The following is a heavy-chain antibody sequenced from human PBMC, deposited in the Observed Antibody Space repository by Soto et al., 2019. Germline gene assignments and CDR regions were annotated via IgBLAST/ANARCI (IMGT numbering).Heavy chain of an antibody. D-gene: IGHD6-13*01. CDR3: AKDTYSSSWLYFDY. J-gene: IGHJ4*02. Sequence: GGSLRLSCAASGFTLSSFAMSWVRQAPGKGLEWVSAISGSGGSTYYADSVKGRFTISRDNSKNTLYLQMNSLRAEDTAVYYCAKDTYSSSWLYFDYWGQGTLVTVSS. CDR2: ISGSGGST. CDR1: GFTLSSFA. V-gene: IGHV3-23*01.